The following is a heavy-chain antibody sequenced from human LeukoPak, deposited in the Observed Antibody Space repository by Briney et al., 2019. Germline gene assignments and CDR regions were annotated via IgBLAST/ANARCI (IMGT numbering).Heavy chain of an antibody. CDR3: AREPLGGYYGSGSYWVDY. V-gene: IGHV1-69*04. CDR1: GGTFSSYA. D-gene: IGHD3-10*01. Sequence: GASVKVSCKASGGTFSSYAISWVRQAPGQGLEWMGRIIPILGIANYAQKFRGRVTITADKSTSTAYMELSSLRSEDMAVYYCAREPLGGYYGSGSYWVDYWGQGTLVTVSS. CDR2: IIPILGIA. J-gene: IGHJ4*02.